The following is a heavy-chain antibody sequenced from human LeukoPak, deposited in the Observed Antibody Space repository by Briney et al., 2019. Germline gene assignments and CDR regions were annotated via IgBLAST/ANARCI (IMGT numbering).Heavy chain of an antibody. J-gene: IGHJ1*01. CDR1: VYTFTGYY. Sequence: ASVKVSCKSSVYTFTGYYMHWMRQAPGQGLEWMGWINPNSGGTNYAQKFQGRVTMTRDTSISTAYMELSRLRSDDTPVYYCARDLMTMPRYLHHWGQGTLVTVSS. D-gene: IGHD2-2*01. CDR3: ARDLMTMPRYLHH. V-gene: IGHV1-2*02. CDR2: INPNSGGT.